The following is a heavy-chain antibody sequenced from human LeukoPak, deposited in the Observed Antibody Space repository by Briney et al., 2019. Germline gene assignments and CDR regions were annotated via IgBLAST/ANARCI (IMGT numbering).Heavy chain of an antibody. CDR1: GYTFTSYD. Sequence: ASVKVSCKASGYTFTSYDINWVRQAPGQGLEWMGWINPNSGGTNYAQKFLGWVTMTRDTSISTAYMELSRLRSDDTAVYYCARGHYGSGTPSEPYYYGMDVWGQGTTVTVSS. CDR3: ARGHYGSGTPSEPYYYGMDV. V-gene: IGHV1-2*04. CDR2: INPNSGGT. J-gene: IGHJ6*02. D-gene: IGHD3-10*01.